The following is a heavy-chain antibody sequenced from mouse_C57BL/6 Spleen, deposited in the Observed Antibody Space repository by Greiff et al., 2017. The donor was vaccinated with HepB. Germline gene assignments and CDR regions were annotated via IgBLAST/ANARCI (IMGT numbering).Heavy chain of an antibody. CDR1: GFNIKNTY. D-gene: IGHD1-1*01. Sequence: EVKLVESVAELVRPGASVKLSCTASGFNIKNTYMHWVKQRPEQGLEWIGRIDPANGNTKYAPKFQGKATITADTSSNTAYLQLSSLTSEDTAIYYCARESGKGFYYFDYWGQGTTLTVSS. CDR2: IDPANGNT. J-gene: IGHJ2*01. V-gene: IGHV14-3*01. CDR3: ARESGKGFYYFDY.